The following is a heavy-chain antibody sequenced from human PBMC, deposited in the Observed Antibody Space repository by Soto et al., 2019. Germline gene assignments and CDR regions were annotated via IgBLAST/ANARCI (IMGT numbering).Heavy chain of an antibody. Sequence: QVQLVQSGAEVKKPGASVKVSCKASGYTFTSYGISWVRQAPGQGLEWMGWISAYNGNTNYAQKLQGRVTMTTDTATSTAYMELRSLRSDDTAVYYCATMTKADIGGLRFDYWGQGTLVTVSS. J-gene: IGHJ4*02. V-gene: IGHV1-18*01. CDR3: ATMTKADIGGLRFDY. D-gene: IGHD4-17*01. CDR2: ISAYNGNT. CDR1: GYTFTSYG.